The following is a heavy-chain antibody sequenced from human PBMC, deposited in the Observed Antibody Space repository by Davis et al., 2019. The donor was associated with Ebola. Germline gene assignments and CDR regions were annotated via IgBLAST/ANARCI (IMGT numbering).Heavy chain of an antibody. Sequence: GGSLRLSCATSGFTFSSFGMHWVRQAPGKGLEWVAFILFDGSVRYYTDSVKGRFTISRDNAKNSLYLQMNSLRSDDTAVYYCARGYGSSDSRLFDYWGQGTVVTVSS. CDR1: GFTFSSFG. D-gene: IGHD3-22*01. V-gene: IGHV3-30*03. CDR3: ARGYGSSDSRLFDY. CDR2: ILFDGSVR. J-gene: IGHJ4*02.